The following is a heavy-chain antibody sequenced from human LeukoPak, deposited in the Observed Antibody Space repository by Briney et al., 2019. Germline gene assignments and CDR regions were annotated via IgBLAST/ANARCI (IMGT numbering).Heavy chain of an antibody. D-gene: IGHD3-16*01. CDR1: EFTFSSFNTYS. J-gene: IGHJ5*02. V-gene: IGHV3-21*01. Sequence: GGSLRLSCAASEFTFSSFNTYSMNWVRQAPGKGLEWVSSISSSSSYIYYADSVKGRFTISRDNAKNSLYLQMNSLRAEDTAVYYCARDGPRQGFRLRLGESRNNWFDPWGQGTLVTVSS. CDR3: ARDGPRQGFRLRLGESRNNWFDP. CDR2: ISSSSSYI.